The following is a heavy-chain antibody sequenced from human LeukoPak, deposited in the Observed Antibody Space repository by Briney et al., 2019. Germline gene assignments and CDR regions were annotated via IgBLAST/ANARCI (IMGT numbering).Heavy chain of an antibody. V-gene: IGHV3-30-3*01. Sequence: PGGSLRLSCAASGFTFSSYAMHWVRQAPGKGLEGVAVISYDGSNKYYADSVKGRFTISRDNSKNTLYLQMNSLRAEDTAVYYCARDPYYDFWSGLGAFDIWGQGTMVTVSS. CDR2: ISYDGSNK. CDR3: ARDPYYDFWSGLGAFDI. CDR1: GFTFSSYA. D-gene: IGHD3-3*01. J-gene: IGHJ3*02.